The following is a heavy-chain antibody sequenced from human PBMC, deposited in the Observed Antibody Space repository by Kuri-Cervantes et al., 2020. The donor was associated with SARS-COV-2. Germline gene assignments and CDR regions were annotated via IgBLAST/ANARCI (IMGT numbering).Heavy chain of an antibody. J-gene: IGHJ4*02. CDR2: ISWNSGSI. CDR3: AKAFTTTVIPSYFDY. V-gene: IGHV3-9*03. Sequence: SLKISCAASGFTFDDYAMHWVRQAPGKGLEWVSGISWNSGSIGYADSVKGRFTISRDNAKNSLYLQMNSLRAEDMALYYCAKAFTTTVIPSYFDYWGQGTLVTVSS. CDR1: GFTFDDYA. D-gene: IGHD4-17*01.